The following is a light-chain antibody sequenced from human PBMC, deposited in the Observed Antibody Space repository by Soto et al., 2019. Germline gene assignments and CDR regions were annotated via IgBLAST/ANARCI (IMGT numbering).Light chain of an antibody. CDR2: ATS. Sequence: DIQMTQSPSSLSASVGERVTITCRASQSISTYLNWYQQKPGKAPKVLIYATSTLQSGVPSRFSGSGSGTDFTLTISSLQPEDSATYYCQQYGRSPVTFGPGTKVDIK. CDR1: QSISTY. CDR3: QQYGRSPVT. J-gene: IGKJ3*01. V-gene: IGKV1-39*01.